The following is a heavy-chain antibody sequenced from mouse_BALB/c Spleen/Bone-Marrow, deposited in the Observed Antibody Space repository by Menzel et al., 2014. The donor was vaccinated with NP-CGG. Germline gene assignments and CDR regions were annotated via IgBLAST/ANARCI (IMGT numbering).Heavy chain of an antibody. V-gene: IGHV1S56*01. CDR1: RYTFTSYD. CDR2: IYPGDGST. Sequence: AQLQQSGPELVKPGALVKISCKASRYTFTSYDINWVKQRPGQGLEWIGWIYPGDGSTKYKEKFKGKATLTAAKSSSTACMQLTSLTSENYAVYFCARSDSFYAMDYWGQGTSVTVSS. CDR3: ARSDSFYAMDY. J-gene: IGHJ4*01.